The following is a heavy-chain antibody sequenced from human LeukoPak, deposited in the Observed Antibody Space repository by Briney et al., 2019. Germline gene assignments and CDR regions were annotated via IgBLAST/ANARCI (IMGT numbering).Heavy chain of an antibody. V-gene: IGHV3-30*02. D-gene: IGHD1-26*01. Sequence: GGSLRLSCAASGFTFSSYGMHWVRQAPGKGLEWVAFIRYDGSNKYYADSVKGRFTISRDNSKNTLYLQMNSLRAEDTAVYYCAKESFISGSYYFDYWGQGTLVTVSS. CDR2: IRYDGSNK. CDR1: GFTFSSYG. J-gene: IGHJ4*02. CDR3: AKESFISGSYYFDY.